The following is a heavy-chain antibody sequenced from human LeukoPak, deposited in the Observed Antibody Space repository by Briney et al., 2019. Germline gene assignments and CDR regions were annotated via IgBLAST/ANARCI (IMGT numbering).Heavy chain of an antibody. J-gene: IGHJ4*02. D-gene: IGHD6-13*01. Sequence: GGSLRLSCAASGFAFSSYAMSWVRQAPGKGLEWVSAISGSGGSTYYADSVKGRFTISRDNSKNTLYLQMNSLRAEDTAVYYCAKDDLYGPGSSWPDYWGQGTLVTVSS. V-gene: IGHV3-23*01. CDR2: ISGSGGST. CDR1: GFAFSSYA. CDR3: AKDDLYGPGSSWPDY.